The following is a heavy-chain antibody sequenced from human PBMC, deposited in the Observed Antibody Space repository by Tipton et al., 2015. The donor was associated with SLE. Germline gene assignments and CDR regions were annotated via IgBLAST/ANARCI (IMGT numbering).Heavy chain of an antibody. CDR3: ARRGGFSSTFFDY. Sequence: SLRLSCAVSGFTFRSSWMSWVLQAPGKGLAWVANIKQDGSDKYYVDSVKGRFTISRDYAKNSLYLQMNSLTVEDTAVYYCARRGGFSSTFFDYWGQGTLVTVSS. CDR2: IKQDGSDK. CDR1: GFTFRSSW. V-gene: IGHV3-7*01. J-gene: IGHJ4*02. D-gene: IGHD6-13*01.